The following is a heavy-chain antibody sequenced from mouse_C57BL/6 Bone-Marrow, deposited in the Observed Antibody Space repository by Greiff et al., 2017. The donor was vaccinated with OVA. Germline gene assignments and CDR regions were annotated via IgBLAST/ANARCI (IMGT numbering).Heavy chain of an antibody. CDR1: GYTFTSYT. J-gene: IGHJ2*01. Sequence: LQQSGAELARPGASVKMSCKASGYTFTSYTMHGVKQRPGQGLEWIGYINPSSGYTKYNQKFKDKATLTADKSSSTAYMQLSSLTSEDSAVYYCARGDYYGSSYAFDYWGQGTTLTVSS. CDR2: INPSSGYT. V-gene: IGHV1-4*01. D-gene: IGHD1-1*01. CDR3: ARGDYYGSSYAFDY.